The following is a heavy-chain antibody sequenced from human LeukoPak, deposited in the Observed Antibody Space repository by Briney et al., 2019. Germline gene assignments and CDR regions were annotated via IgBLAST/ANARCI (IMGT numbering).Heavy chain of an antibody. CDR3: AKLPNYYGSGSYYNH. CDR2: ISYDGSNK. D-gene: IGHD3-10*01. V-gene: IGHV3-30*18. Sequence: TGGSLRLSCAASGFTFSSYGMHWVCQAPGKGLEWVAVISYDGSNKYYADSVKGRFTISRDNSKNTLYLQMNSLRAEDTAVYYCAKLPNYYGSGSYYNHWGQGALVTVSS. CDR1: GFTFSSYG. J-gene: IGHJ5*02.